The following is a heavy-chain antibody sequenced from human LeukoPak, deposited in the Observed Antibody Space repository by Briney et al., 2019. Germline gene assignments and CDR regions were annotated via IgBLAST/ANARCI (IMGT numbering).Heavy chain of an antibody. CDR2: ISSSSSTI. CDR3: ARDPQGAFFILGSGFPERNFDY. Sequence: PGGSLRLSCAASGFTFSSYSMNWVRQAPGKGLEWVSYISSSSSTIYYADSVKGRFTISRDNAKNSLYLQMNILRAEDTAVYYCARDPQGAFFILGSGFPERNFDYWGQGTLVTVSS. J-gene: IGHJ4*02. CDR1: GFTFSSYS. V-gene: IGHV3-48*01. D-gene: IGHD3-9*01.